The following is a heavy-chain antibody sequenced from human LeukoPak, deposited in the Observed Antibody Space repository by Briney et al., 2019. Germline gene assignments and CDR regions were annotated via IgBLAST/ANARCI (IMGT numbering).Heavy chain of an antibody. V-gene: IGHV1-2*02. Sequence: ASVKVSCKTSGYSFTDYYIHWVRQAPGQGLEWMAWINTKTGRTSSARKFQGRVTMTRDPSITTVYMDMAWLTSDDTAIYFCARADFIDAGPYLIGPWGQGTLVTVSS. CDR1: GYSFTDYY. J-gene: IGHJ5*02. D-gene: IGHD3-3*01. CDR3: ARADFIDAGPYLIGP. CDR2: INTKTGRT.